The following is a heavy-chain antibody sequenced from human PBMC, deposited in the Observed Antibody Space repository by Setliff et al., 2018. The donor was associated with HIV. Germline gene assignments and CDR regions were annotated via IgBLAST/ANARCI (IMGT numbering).Heavy chain of an antibody. V-gene: IGHV4-39*07. CDR1: GGSISSSSYY. Sequence: SETLSLTCTVSGGSISSSSYYWGWIRQPPGKGLEWIGSIYYSGSTYYNPSLKSRVTISVDTSKNQFSLKLTSVTAADTAVYYCARANNDYLYLDYWGQGALVTVSS. CDR3: ARANNDYLYLDY. D-gene: IGHD3-16*01. J-gene: IGHJ4*02. CDR2: IYYSGST.